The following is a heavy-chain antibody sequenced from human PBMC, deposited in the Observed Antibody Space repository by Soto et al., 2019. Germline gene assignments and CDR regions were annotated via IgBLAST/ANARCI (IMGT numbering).Heavy chain of an antibody. Sequence: GGSLRLSCAASGFTFSDYYMSWIRQAPGKGLEWVSYISSSGSTIYYADSVKGRFTISRDNAKNSLYLQMNSLRAEDTAVYYCARYRYGSGSNYNWFDPWGQGTLVTVSS. V-gene: IGHV3-11*01. CDR2: ISSSGSTI. CDR3: ARYRYGSGSNYNWFDP. J-gene: IGHJ5*02. D-gene: IGHD3-10*01. CDR1: GFTFSDYY.